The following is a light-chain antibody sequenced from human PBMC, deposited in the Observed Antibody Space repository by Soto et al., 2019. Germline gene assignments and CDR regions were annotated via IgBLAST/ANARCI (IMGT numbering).Light chain of an antibody. J-gene: IGLJ3*02. CDR2: KSD. V-gene: IGLV1-47*01. Sequence: QSVLTQSPSAFGTPGQRVTISCSGSSSNIGSNFVYWFHQLPGTAPKLLIYKSDQRPSGVPDRFSASKSGTSASLAITGLRSEDEADYYCAAWDDDLRGPVFGGGTKLTVL. CDR1: SSNIGSNF. CDR3: AAWDDDLRGPV.